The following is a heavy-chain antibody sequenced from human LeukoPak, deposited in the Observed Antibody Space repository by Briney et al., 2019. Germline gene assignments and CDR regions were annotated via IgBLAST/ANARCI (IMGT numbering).Heavy chain of an antibody. Sequence: ASVKVSCKAPGYTFTGYYMHWVRQAPGQGLEWMGWINANSGGTNYAQKFQGRVTMTRDTSISTAYMELSGLRSEDTAVYYCAREIVVVPAAMGFDPWGQGTLVTVSS. V-gene: IGHV1-2*02. D-gene: IGHD2-2*01. J-gene: IGHJ5*02. CDR1: GYTFTGYY. CDR2: INANSGGT. CDR3: AREIVVVPAAMGFDP.